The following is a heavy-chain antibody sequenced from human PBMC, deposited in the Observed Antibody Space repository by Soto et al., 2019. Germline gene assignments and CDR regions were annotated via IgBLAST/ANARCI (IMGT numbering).Heavy chain of an antibody. Sequence: EVQLVESGGGLVQPGGSLRLSCVASGFTFNDYWMHWVRQAPGKGLVWVARINGDGSTTTYADSVQGRFTISRANARNTLYLHLSSLRPEDTALYYCARGYNSGPDSWGQGTLVTVSS. CDR1: GFTFNDYW. CDR2: INGDGSTT. D-gene: IGHD6-19*01. CDR3: ARGYNSGPDS. J-gene: IGHJ4*02. V-gene: IGHV3-74*01.